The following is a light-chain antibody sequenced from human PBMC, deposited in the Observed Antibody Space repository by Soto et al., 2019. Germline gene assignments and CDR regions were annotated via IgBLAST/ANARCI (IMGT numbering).Light chain of an antibody. CDR3: QQYNEWPLT. J-gene: IGKJ4*01. Sequence: ETVMTQSPATLSVSPGERATLSCGASQSVSTNLAWYQQKPGQVPRLLIYGASTRASDIPARFSGSGSGTEFTLTISSLQSEDFAVYYCQQYNEWPLTFGGGTKVDIK. CDR2: GAS. CDR1: QSVSTN. V-gene: IGKV3-15*01.